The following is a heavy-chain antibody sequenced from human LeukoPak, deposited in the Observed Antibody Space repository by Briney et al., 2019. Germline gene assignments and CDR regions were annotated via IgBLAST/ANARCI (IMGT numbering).Heavy chain of an antibody. CDR2: ISGSGGGT. Sequence: GGSLRLSCAASGFTVSSNYMSWVRQAPGKGLEWVSAISGSGGGTQYADSVKGRFTISRDNSKNTLYLQMNSLRAEDTAVYYCARDPNGYYIGAFDFRGQGTMVTVSS. CDR3: ARDPNGYYIGAFDF. CDR1: GFTVSSNY. J-gene: IGHJ3*01. D-gene: IGHD4-17*01. V-gene: IGHV3-23*01.